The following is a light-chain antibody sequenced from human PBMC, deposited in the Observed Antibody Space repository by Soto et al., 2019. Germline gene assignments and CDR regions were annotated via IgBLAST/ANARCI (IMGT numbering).Light chain of an antibody. CDR1: QGINTW. CDR2: GAS. J-gene: IGKJ4*01. V-gene: IGKV1-12*01. CDR3: QQANNFPPT. Sequence: DIQMTQSPSSVSASVGDRVTISCRASQGINTWLAWYQHKPGKAPKLLIYGASGLPSGVPSSFSGSGSGTNFTLTITSLQPEDFATYYCQQANNFPPTFGGGTKVEVK.